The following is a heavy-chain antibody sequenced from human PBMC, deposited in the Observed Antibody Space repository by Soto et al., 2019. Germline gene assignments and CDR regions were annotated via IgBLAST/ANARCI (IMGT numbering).Heavy chain of an antibody. CDR2: ISYTGNT. J-gene: IGHJ3*02. CDR3: ARLTGTSVLDGCDI. Sequence: RXATLSVLITGSGGSMSPYWWSWICPTPGKGLEWVGYISYTGNTNYNPSLKSRVTMSVDTSKDHISLKLRSVTTADTAVYFCARLTGTSVLDGCDIWGQGTMVTVSS. V-gene: IGHV4-59*01. D-gene: IGHD1-7*01. CDR1: GGSMSPYW.